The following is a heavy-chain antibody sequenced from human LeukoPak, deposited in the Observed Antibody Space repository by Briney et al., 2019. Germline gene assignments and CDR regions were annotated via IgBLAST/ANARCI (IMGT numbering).Heavy chain of an antibody. CDR2: INEDGSTT. CDR1: GFTFSSNW. D-gene: IGHD4-17*01. CDR3: ASDYGDCLG. J-gene: IGHJ4*02. Sequence: GGSLRLSCAASGFTFSSNWMHWVRQAPGKGLVWVSRINEDGSTTNYADSVKGRSTIFRDNAKNTLYLQMNSLRAEDTAVYYCASDYGDCLGWGQGTLVTVSS. V-gene: IGHV3-74*01.